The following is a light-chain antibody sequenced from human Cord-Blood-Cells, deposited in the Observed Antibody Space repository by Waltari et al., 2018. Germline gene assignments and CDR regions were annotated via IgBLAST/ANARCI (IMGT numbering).Light chain of an antibody. CDR1: QDISNY. CDR2: DAS. CDR3: QQYDNLPPRIT. Sequence: DIQMTQSPSSLSASVGDRVTITCQASQDISNYLNWYQQKPVKAPKLLIYDASNLETGVPSRFSGSGSGTDFTFTISSLQPEDIATYYCQQYDNLPPRITFGGGTKVEIK. J-gene: IGKJ4*01. V-gene: IGKV1-33*01.